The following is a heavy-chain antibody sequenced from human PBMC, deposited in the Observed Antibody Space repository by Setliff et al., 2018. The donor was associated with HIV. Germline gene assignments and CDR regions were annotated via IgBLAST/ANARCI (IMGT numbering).Heavy chain of an antibody. CDR2: ISYDSRFI. CDR3: ARSATNYNYYYYGMDV. D-gene: IGHD4-4*01. Sequence: WIRQSPGKRLEWVSSISYDSRFIYHADSMKGRFTISRDNAKKLVYLQMNSLRAEDTGVYYCARSATNYNYYYYGMDVWGQGTTVTVSS. V-gene: IGHV3-21*01. J-gene: IGHJ6*02.